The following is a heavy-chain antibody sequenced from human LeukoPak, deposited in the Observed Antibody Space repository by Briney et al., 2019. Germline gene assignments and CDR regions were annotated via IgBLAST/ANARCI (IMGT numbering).Heavy chain of an antibody. CDR1: GYTFTGYY. CDR3: ARGYDSSGPNHIDY. D-gene: IGHD3-22*01. Sequence: ASVKVSCKASGYTFTGYYMHWVRQAPGQGLEWMGWINPNSGGTNYAQKFQGRVTMTRDTSISTAYMELGRLRSDDTAVYYCARGYDSSGPNHIDYWGQGTLVTVSS. CDR2: INPNSGGT. J-gene: IGHJ4*02. V-gene: IGHV1-2*02.